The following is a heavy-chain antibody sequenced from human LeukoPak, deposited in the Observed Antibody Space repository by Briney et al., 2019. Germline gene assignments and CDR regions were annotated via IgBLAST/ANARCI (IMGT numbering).Heavy chain of an antibody. CDR3: ARGPCTNGVCYREDYYYMDV. CDR2: IMPIFGTA. CDR1: GGTFSSYA. Sequence: GASVKVSCKASGGTFSSYAISWVQQAPGQGLEWMGGIMPIFGTANYAQKFQGRVTITTDESTSTAYMELSSLRSEDTAVYYCARGPCTNGVCYREDYYYMDVWGKGTTVTVSS. V-gene: IGHV1-69*05. D-gene: IGHD2-8*01. J-gene: IGHJ6*03.